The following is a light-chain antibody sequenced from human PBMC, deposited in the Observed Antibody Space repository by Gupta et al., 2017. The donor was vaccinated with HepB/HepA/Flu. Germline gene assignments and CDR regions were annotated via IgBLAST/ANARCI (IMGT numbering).Light chain of an antibody. Sequence: QSALTQPAPVSGSSGQSITISCTGSSSDVGSYNLVSWYQQHPGKAPKVMIYEVTKRPSGVSNRFSGSKSGNTASLTISGLQAEDEADYYCCSYAVITTLVFGGGTKLTVL. J-gene: IGLJ2*01. V-gene: IGLV2-23*02. CDR1: SSDVGSYNL. CDR3: CSYAVITTLV. CDR2: EVT.